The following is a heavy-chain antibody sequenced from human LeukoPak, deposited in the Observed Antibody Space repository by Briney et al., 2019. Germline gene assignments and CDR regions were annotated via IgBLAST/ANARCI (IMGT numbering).Heavy chain of an antibody. D-gene: IGHD3-22*01. CDR1: GFTFSSYT. CDR3: ARGAYYYDTSGPGQGDY. J-gene: IGHJ4*02. CDR2: MSFDGKIQ. V-gene: IGHV3-30*04. Sequence: HPGGSLRLSCAASGFTFSSYTMHWDRQAPGKGLEWVALMSFDGKIQNYADSVKGRFTISRDNSKNTLDLQMNSLRAEDTAMYYCARGAYYYDTSGPGQGDYWGQGTLVTVSS.